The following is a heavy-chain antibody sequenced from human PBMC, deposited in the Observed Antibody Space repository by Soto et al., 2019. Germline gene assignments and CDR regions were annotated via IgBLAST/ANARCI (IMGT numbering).Heavy chain of an antibody. CDR1: GFDFSSYA. D-gene: IGHD3-10*01. V-gene: IGHV3-23*05. Sequence: EVRLLESGGGLVQPGGSLRLSCAASGFDFSSYAMNWALQAPGKGLEWVSGISGSGIDVYYADSVRGRFTISRDNSKNTISLQVNSLRVEDTDMYYCAFGTRGVVDTYYHYWGRGTMVTVSS. J-gene: IGHJ4*01. CDR3: AFGTRGVVDTYYHY. CDR2: ISGSGIDV.